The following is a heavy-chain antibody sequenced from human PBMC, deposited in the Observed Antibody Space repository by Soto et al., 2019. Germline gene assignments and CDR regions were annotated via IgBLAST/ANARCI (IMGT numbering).Heavy chain of an antibody. J-gene: IGHJ6*02. CDR2: ISSSSSTI. D-gene: IGHD6-6*01. CDR3: ARDYSSSRYYGMDV. V-gene: IGHV3-48*02. CDR1: GFTFSSYS. Sequence: GGSLRLSCAASGFTFSSYSMNWVRQAPGKGLEWVSYISSSSSTIYYADSVKGRFTISRDNAKNSLYLQMNSLRDEDTAVYYCARDYSSSRYYGMDVWGQGTTVTVSS.